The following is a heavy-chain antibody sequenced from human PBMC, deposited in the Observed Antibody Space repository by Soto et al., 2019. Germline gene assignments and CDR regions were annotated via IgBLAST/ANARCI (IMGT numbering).Heavy chain of an antibody. CDR1: GFTFTTYA. CDR3: AKRPGSSDS. CDR2: ISRTGGST. V-gene: IGHV3-23*01. Sequence: EVQLLESGGGLVQAGGSLRLSCAASGFTFTTYAMSWVRQAPGKGLEWVSSISRTGGSTFYADSVKGRFTISRDNSKNTLYLQLNSLRAEYTAVYYCAKRPGSSDSWGQGTLVTVSS. J-gene: IGHJ4*02.